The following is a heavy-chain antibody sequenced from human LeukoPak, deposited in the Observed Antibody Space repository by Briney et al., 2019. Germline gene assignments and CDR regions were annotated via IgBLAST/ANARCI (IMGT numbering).Heavy chain of an antibody. V-gene: IGHV5-51*01. D-gene: IGHD2-2*01. CDR2: MYPGDSDT. CDR1: RYRFSNYW. Sequence: KDGESLKISCKGSRYRFSNYWIGWVRQMPGKGLEWMGIMYPGDSDTRYSPSFQGQVTISADKSISTAYLQWSSLKASDTAMYYCARVLPRIVVVPAANNYYYGMDVWGQGTTVTVSS. CDR3: ARVLPRIVVVPAANNYYYGMDV. J-gene: IGHJ6*02.